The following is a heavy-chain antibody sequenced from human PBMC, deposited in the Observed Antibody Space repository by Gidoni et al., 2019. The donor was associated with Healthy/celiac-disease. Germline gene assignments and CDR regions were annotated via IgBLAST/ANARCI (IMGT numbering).Heavy chain of an antibody. CDR3: ARHTGENWFDP. D-gene: IGHD3-16*01. J-gene: IGHJ5*02. CDR2: IYYSGST. CDR1: GGSISSSSYY. Sequence: QLQLQESGPGLVKPSETLSLTCTVSGGSISSSSYYWGWIRQPPGKGREWIGSIYYSGSTYYNPSLKSRVTISVDTSKNQFSLKLSSVTAADTAVYYCARHTGENWFDPWGQGTLVTVSS. V-gene: IGHV4-39*01.